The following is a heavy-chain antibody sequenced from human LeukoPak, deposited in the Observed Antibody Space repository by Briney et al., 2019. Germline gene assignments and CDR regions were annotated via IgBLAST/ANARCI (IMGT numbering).Heavy chain of an antibody. D-gene: IGHD5-18*01. V-gene: IGHV1-2*02. J-gene: IGHJ4*02. CDR1: GYTFTGYY. Sequence: ASVKVSCKSSGYTFTGYYMHWVRQAPGQGLEWMGWINPNSGGTNYTQKFQGRVTMTRDTSISTAYMELSRLRSDDTAVYYCARGPMRRTXMVIYFDYWGQGTLVTVSS. CDR3: ARGPMRRTXMVIYFDY. CDR2: INPNSGGT.